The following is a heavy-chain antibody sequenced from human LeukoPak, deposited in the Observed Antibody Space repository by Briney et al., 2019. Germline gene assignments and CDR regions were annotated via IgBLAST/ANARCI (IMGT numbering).Heavy chain of an antibody. V-gene: IGHV1-2*02. Sequence: GASVKVSCKASGYTFTGYYMHWVRQAPGQGLEWMGWINPNSGGTNYAQKFQGRVTVTRDTSISTAYMELSRLRSDDTAVYYCAREDSTGSHNFDYWGQGTLVTVSS. CDR3: AREDSTGSHNFDY. D-gene: IGHD1-1*01. CDR2: INPNSGGT. CDR1: GYTFTGYY. J-gene: IGHJ4*02.